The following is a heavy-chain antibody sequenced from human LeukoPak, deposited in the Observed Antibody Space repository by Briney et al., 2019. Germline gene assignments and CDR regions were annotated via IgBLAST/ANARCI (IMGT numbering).Heavy chain of an antibody. J-gene: IGHJ4*02. CDR3: AILTVTTAY. CDR2: ISSDGSYT. CDR1: GFTFSKLW. D-gene: IGHD4-17*01. V-gene: IGHV3-74*01. Sequence: GGSLRLSCAASGFTFSKLWMFWFRQAPGKGLVWVSRISSDGSYTTYADSVKGRFTISRDNSKNTLYLQMNSLRAEDTAVYYCAILTVTTAYWGQGTLVTVSS.